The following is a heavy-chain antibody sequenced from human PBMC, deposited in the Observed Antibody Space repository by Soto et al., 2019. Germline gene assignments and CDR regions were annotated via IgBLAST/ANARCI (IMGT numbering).Heavy chain of an antibody. CDR1: GGWSSGYD. CDR2: IYYSGST. J-gene: IGHJ5*02. V-gene: IGHV4-59*01. Sequence: SETLSVTCRVAGGWSSGYDGSCIRQHPGKGLEWIGYIYYSGSTYYNPSLRSRVTISVDTSKNQFSLKLSSVTAADTAVYYCARELFGRSVWFDPWGQGTLVPVSS. CDR3: ARELFGRSVWFDP. D-gene: IGHD3-10*01.